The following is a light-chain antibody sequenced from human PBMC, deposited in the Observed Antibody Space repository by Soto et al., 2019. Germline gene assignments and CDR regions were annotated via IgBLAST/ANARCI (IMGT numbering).Light chain of an antibody. CDR1: QGLKF. V-gene: IGKV1-12*01. CDR3: HQYVTSPVWT. Sequence: IQMYISPSSVSASVGDTVTITCRASQGLKFLAWYQQKPGKAPRLLIYEATNLQSGVPPRFSGSGSGTDFTLTISSLQPEDFAVYFCHQYVTSPVWTFCQGTKVDI. J-gene: IGKJ1*01. CDR2: EAT.